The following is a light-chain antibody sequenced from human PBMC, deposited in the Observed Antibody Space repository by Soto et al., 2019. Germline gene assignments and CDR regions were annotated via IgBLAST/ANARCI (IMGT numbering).Light chain of an antibody. CDR2: WAS. CDR1: QSLLSSSNKKNY. Sequence: DIVMTQSPDSLAVSLGERATINCKSSQSLLSSSNKKNYLAWYQQKPGQPPKLLIYWASTRKYGVPDRFTSSGSGTDFSLTISRLQAEDVALYFCQQYYTGRTFGQGTRVEIK. CDR3: QQYYTGRT. J-gene: IGKJ1*01. V-gene: IGKV4-1*01.